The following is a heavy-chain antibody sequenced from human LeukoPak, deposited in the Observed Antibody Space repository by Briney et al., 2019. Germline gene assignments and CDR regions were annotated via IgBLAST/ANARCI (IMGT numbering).Heavy chain of an antibody. J-gene: IGHJ4*02. V-gene: IGHV1-18*01. CDR3: ATVEPRSGSYYFDY. D-gene: IGHD3-10*01. CDR2: ISAYNGNT. CDR1: GYTFTSYG. Sequence: WASVKVSCKASGYTFTSYGISWVRQAPGQGLEWMGWISAYNGNTSYAQKFQGRVTMTEDTSTDTAYMELSSLRSEDTAVYYCATVEPRSGSYYFDYWGQGTLVTVSS.